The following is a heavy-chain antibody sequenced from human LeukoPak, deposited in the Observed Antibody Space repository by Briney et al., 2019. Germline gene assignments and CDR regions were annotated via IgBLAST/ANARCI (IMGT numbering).Heavy chain of an antibody. V-gene: IGHV3-23*01. J-gene: IGHJ4*02. CDR2: ISGNAANT. D-gene: IGHD2-2*01. Sequence: GGSLRLSCGASGFTFSDYGMSWVRQAPEKSLEWVSTISGNAANTHYADSVKGRFTISRDNSKNTVYLRMSSLRAEDTATYYCARDVGPPAFFAFWGQGALVTVSS. CDR3: ARDVGPPAFFAF. CDR1: GFTFSDYG.